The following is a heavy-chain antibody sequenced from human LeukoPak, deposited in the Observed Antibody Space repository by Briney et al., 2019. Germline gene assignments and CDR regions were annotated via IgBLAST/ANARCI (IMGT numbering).Heavy chain of an antibody. CDR3: ARYYDSSGYNWFDP. Sequence: PSETLSLTCTVSGGSMSSTTDSWGWIRQPPGKGLEWIGSIYYSGSTYYNPSLKSRVILSVDTSKNQFSLKLSSVTAADTAVYYCARYYDSSGYNWFDPWGQGTLVTVSS. CDR2: IYYSGST. J-gene: IGHJ5*02. CDR1: GGSMSSTTDS. D-gene: IGHD3-22*01. V-gene: IGHV4-39*07.